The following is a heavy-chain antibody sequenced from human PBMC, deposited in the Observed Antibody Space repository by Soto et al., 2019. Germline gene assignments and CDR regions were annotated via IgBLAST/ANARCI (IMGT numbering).Heavy chain of an antibody. J-gene: IGHJ4*02. D-gene: IGHD3-22*01. CDR1: GFTFSSYG. Sequence: GGSLRLSCAASGFTFSSYGMHWVRQAPGKGLEWVAVIWYDGSNKYYADSVKGRFTISRDNSKNTLYLQMNSLRAEDTAVYYCARDSPSGYYLDYWGQGTLVTVSS. CDR2: IWYDGSNK. V-gene: IGHV3-33*01. CDR3: ARDSPSGYYLDY.